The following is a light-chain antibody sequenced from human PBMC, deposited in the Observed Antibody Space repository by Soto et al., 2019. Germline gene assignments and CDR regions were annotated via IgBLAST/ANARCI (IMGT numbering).Light chain of an antibody. CDR1: QSVTTY. CDR2: DAS. J-gene: IGKJ4*01. Sequence: EIVLTQSPATLSLSPGERATLSCRASQSVTTYLAWYQQKPGQAPRLLIYDASSRAPGIPARFSGSGSGPDFTLTVSSVEPEDSAVYYCQQRSNWPPIITFGGGTKVDIK. V-gene: IGKV3-11*01. CDR3: QQRSNWPPIIT.